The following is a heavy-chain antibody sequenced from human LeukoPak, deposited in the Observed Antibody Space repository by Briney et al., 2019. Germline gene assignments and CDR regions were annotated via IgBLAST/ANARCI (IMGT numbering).Heavy chain of an antibody. J-gene: IGHJ6*02. CDR2: ISWNSGSI. V-gene: IGHV3-9*01. Sequence: GGSLRLSCAASGFTFDDYAMHWVRQAPGKGLEWVSGISWNSGSIGYADSVKGRFTISRDNAKNSLYLQMNSLRAEDTAVYYCARGHYGLDVWGQGTTVTVSS. CDR1: GFTFDDYA. CDR3: ARGHYGLDV.